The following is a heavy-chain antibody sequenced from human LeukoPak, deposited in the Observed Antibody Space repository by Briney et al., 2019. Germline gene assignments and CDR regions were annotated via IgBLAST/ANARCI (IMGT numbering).Heavy chain of an antibody. J-gene: IGHJ6*02. CDR2: ISWNSGSI. V-gene: IGHV3-9*01. Sequence: GGSLRLSCAASGFTFDDYAMHWVRQAPGKGLEWVSGISWNSGSIGYADSVKGRFTISRDNAKNSLYLQMNSLRAEDTAVYYCARGHYGLDVWGQGTTVTVSS. CDR1: GFTFDDYA. CDR3: ARGHYGLDV.